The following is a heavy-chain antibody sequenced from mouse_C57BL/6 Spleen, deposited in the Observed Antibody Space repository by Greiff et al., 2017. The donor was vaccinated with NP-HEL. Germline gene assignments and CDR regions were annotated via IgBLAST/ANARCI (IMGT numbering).Heavy chain of an antibody. CDR3: ARWDDYDAMDY. V-gene: IGHV1-52*01. CDR2: IDPSDSET. J-gene: IGHJ4*01. CDR1: GYTFTSYW. Sequence: QVQLQQPGAELVRPGSSVKLSCKASGYTFTSYWMHWVKQRPIQGLEWIGNIDPSDSETHYNQKFKDKATLTVDKSSSTAYMQLSSLTSEDSAVYCCARWDDYDAMDYWGQGTSVTVSS. D-gene: IGHD4-1*01.